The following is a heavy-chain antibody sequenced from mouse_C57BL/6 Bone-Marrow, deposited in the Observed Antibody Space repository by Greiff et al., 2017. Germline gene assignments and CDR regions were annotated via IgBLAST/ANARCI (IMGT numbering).Heavy chain of an antibody. CDR1: GFTFSDYG. J-gene: IGHJ3*01. CDR2: ISSGSSTI. D-gene: IGHD1-1*02. Sequence: DVQLVESGGGLVKPGGSLKLSCAASGFTFSDYGMHWVRQAPEKGLEWVAYISSGSSTIYYADTVKGRFTISRDNAKNTLFLQMTSLRSGDTAMYYCAKYGLFAYWGQGTLVTVSA. CDR3: AKYGLFAY. V-gene: IGHV5-17*01.